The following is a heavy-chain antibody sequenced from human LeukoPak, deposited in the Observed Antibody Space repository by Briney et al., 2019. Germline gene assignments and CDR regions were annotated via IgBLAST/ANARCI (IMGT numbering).Heavy chain of an antibody. V-gene: IGHV3-66*01. CDR3: ASIPGPTTYYDFWSGYYPHYYGMDV. CDR1: GFTVSSNY. CDR2: IYSGGST. D-gene: IGHD3-3*01. J-gene: IGHJ6*02. Sequence: GGSLRLSWAASGFTVSSNYMSWVRQAPGKGLEWVSVIYSGGSTYYADSVKGRFTISRDNSKNTLYLQMNSLRAEDTAVYYCASIPGPTTYYDFWSGYYPHYYGMDVWGQGTTVTVSS.